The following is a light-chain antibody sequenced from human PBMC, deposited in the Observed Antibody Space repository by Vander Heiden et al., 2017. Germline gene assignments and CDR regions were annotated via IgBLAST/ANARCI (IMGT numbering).Light chain of an antibody. V-gene: IGLV1-40*01. J-gene: IGLJ2*01. CDR1: GSNIGAGYG. CDR3: QSYDNSLSASV. Sequence: QSVPTQPPSVSVAPGQRFTISCTGSGSNIGAGYGEHWYQQLPGTAPKVLIYGGSDRPSGVPDRFSGSKSDTSASLAITGLQAEDEADYYCQSYDNSLSASVFGGGTKLTVL. CDR2: GGS.